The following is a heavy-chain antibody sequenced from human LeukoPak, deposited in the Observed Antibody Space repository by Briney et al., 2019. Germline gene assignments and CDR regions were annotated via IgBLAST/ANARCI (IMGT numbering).Heavy chain of an antibody. CDR1: GFTFSSYA. V-gene: IGHV3-64*01. CDR2: ISSNGGST. D-gene: IGHD2-15*01. CDR3: ARALCSGGSCYSSYYGMDV. J-gene: IGHJ6*02. Sequence: PGGSLRLSCAAPGFTFSSYAMHWVRQAPGKGLEYVSAISSNGGSTYYANSVKGRFTISRDNSKNTLYLQMGSLRAEDMAVYYCARALCSGGSCYSSYYGMDVWGQGTTVTVSS.